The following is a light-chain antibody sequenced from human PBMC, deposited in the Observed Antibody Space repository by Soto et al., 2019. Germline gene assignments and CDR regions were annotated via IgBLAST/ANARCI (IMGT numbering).Light chain of an antibody. Sequence: DIQMTQSPSTLSASVGDRVTITCRASQSISSWLAWYQQKPGKAPKLLIYKASSLESGVPSRFSGSGSGTEFTLTISSLQPDNLATDYCQQYNSYPGTFGQGTKVEIK. CDR2: KAS. J-gene: IGKJ1*01. V-gene: IGKV1-5*03. CDR3: QQYNSYPGT. CDR1: QSISSW.